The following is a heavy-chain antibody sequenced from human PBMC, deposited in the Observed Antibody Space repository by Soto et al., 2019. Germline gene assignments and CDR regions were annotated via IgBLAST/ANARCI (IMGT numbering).Heavy chain of an antibody. CDR2: INTDGSKT. D-gene: IGHD5-12*01. CDR1: GFTFSTFW. Sequence: EVQLVESGGTLVQPGGSLRLSCAASGFTFSTFWMHWVRQAPGKGLVWVSRINTDGSKTTYAASVKGRFTISRDNAKNTVYLPMDSLRAEDTAVYYCATVATNSYNWLDPWGQGTLVTVSS. CDR3: ATVATNSYNWLDP. V-gene: IGHV3-74*01. J-gene: IGHJ5*02.